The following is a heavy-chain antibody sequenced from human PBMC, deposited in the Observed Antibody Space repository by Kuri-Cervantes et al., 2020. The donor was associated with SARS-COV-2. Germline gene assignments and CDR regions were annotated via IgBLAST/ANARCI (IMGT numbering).Heavy chain of an antibody. CDR1: GFTFSSYS. D-gene: IGHD3-22*01. Sequence: GESLKISCAASGFTFSSYSMNWVRQAPGKGLEWVSSISSSSSYICYADSVKGRFTISRDNAKNSLYLQMNSLRAEDTALYYCAKGPRITMIVDWGQGTLVTVSS. J-gene: IGHJ4*02. V-gene: IGHV3-21*04. CDR3: AKGPRITMIVD. CDR2: ISSSSSYI.